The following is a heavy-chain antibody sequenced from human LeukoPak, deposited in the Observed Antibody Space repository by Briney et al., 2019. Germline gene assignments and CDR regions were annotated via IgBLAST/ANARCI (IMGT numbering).Heavy chain of an antibody. CDR1: GFTFSSYW. CDR3: AKNGPGLDYFDY. D-gene: IGHD3-10*01. CDR2: INSDGSDT. J-gene: IGHJ4*02. V-gene: IGHV3-74*01. Sequence: GGSLRLSCAASGFTFSSYWMHWVRQAPGKGPVWVSRINSDGSDTTYADSVKGRFTISRDNAKNTLYLQMNSLRAEDTAVYYCAKNGPGLDYFDYWGQGTLVTVSS.